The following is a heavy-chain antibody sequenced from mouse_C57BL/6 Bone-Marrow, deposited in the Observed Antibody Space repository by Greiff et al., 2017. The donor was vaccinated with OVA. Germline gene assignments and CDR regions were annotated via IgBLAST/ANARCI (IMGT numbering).Heavy chain of an antibody. J-gene: IGHJ2*01. CDR2: IYPGGGYT. Sequence: VQLQQPGAELVKPGASVKMSCKASGYTFTNYWIGWAKQRPGHGLEWIGDIYPGGGYTNYNEKFKGKATLTADKSSSTAYMQFSSLTSEDSAIYYCARGNWDGFDYWGQGTTLTVSS. CDR3: ARGNWDGFDY. D-gene: IGHD4-1*01. V-gene: IGHV1-63*01. CDR1: GYTFTNYW.